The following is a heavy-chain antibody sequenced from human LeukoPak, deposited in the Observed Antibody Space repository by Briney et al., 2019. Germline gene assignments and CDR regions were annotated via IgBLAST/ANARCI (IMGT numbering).Heavy chain of an antibody. CDR1: GFTFSTYG. CDR2: IRYDGSNK. V-gene: IGHV3-30*02. D-gene: IGHD2-21*01. CDR3: AKGDLLWWSYDY. Sequence: GGSLRLSCAASGFTFSTYGMHWVRQAPGKGLEWVAFIRYDGSNKYYADSVKGRFTISRDNSKNTLYLQMNSLRAEDTAVYYCAKGDLLWWSYDYWGQGTLVTVSS. J-gene: IGHJ4*02.